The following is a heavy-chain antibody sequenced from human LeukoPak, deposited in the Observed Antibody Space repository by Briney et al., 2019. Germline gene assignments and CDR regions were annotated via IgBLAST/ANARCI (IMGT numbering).Heavy chain of an antibody. Sequence: SETLSLSCSVSGGSISSYYWSWIRQPPGKGLEWIGYIYYNGNTNYSPSLKSRVTISLDTSKIQFSLKLTSVTAADTAVYYCARGGTYNGILSFDPWGQGTLVTVSS. J-gene: IGHJ5*02. D-gene: IGHD3-9*01. CDR3: ARGGTYNGILSFDP. CDR1: GGSISSYY. V-gene: IGHV4-59*01. CDR2: IYYNGNT.